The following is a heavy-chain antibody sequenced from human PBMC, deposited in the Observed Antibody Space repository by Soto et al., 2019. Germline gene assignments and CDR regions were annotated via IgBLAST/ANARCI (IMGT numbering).Heavy chain of an antibody. D-gene: IGHD3-22*01. CDR1: GFTFSSYA. V-gene: IGHV3-23*01. CDR2: ISGSGGST. Sequence: EVQLLESGGGLVQPGGSLRLSCAASGFTFSSYAMSWVRQAPGKGLEWVSAISGSGGSTYYADSVKGWFTISRDNSKNTLYLQMNSLRAEDTAVYYCAKVQGAYDSSGYYYSYYYYGMDVWGQGTTVTVSS. J-gene: IGHJ6*02. CDR3: AKVQGAYDSSGYYYSYYYYGMDV.